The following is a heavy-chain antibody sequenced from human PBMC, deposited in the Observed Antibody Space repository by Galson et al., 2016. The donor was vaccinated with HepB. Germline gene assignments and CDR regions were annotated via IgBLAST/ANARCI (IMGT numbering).Heavy chain of an antibody. CDR1: GGSISSSYYY. CDR2: IYYSGTT. Sequence: SETLSLTCTVSGGSISSSYYYWAWIRQPPGKGLEWIGSIYYSGTTYYNPSLQSRVTISVDTSRNQFSLKLNSVTAADTAVYYCVTEAAEGERHFYFHYWGQGTLVTVSS. D-gene: IGHD3-9*01. J-gene: IGHJ4*02. CDR3: VTEAAEGERHFYFHY. V-gene: IGHV4-39*07.